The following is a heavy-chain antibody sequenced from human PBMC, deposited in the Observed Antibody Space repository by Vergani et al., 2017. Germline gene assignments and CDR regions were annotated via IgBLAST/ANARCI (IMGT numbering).Heavy chain of an antibody. V-gene: IGHV7-4-1*02. J-gene: IGHJ4*02. CDR3: ARDLGYYGSGSYYTGGY. D-gene: IGHD3-10*01. CDR2: INTNNGDP. CDR1: GYTFNTYA. Sequence: QVLVVQSGSEFKKPGASVKVSCKTSGYTFNTYAICWVRQAPGQGLEWMGWINTNNGDPTYDQDFTGRFIFSLDTSVSTAYLQISSLKAEDTAVYYCARDLGYYGSGSYYTGGYWGQGTLVTVSS.